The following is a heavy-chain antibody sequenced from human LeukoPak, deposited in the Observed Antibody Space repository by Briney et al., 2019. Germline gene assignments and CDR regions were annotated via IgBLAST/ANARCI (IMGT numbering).Heavy chain of an antibody. V-gene: IGHV3-7*03. CDR1: GFTFSSYW. CDR3: ARDSGWFRFDY. CDR2: IKEDGGEK. Sequence: GGSLRLSCAASGFTFSSYWMTWVRQAPGKGLEWVANIKEDGGEKYYVDSVKGRFTISRDNAENSLYLQMNSLRAEDTAVYYCARDSGWFRFDYWGQGTLATVSS. D-gene: IGHD6-13*01. J-gene: IGHJ4*02.